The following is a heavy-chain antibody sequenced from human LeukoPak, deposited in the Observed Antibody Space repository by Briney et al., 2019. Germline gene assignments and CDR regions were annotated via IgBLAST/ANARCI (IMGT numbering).Heavy chain of an antibody. V-gene: IGHV3-7*01. CDR2: IKQDGSEK. CDR3: ARDHVAAGLFFDS. CDR1: GFTFSSYW. Sequence: GGSLRLPCAASGFTFSSYWMSWVRQAPGKGLEWVANIKQDGSEKHYVDSVKGRFTISRDDAKNSLYLQMNSLRAEDTAVYYCARDHVAAGLFFDSWGQGTLVTVSS. J-gene: IGHJ4*02. D-gene: IGHD6-13*01.